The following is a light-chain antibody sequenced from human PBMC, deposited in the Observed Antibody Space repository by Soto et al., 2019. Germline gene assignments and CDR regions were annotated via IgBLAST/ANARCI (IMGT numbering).Light chain of an antibody. Sequence: QSVLTQPPSMSGAPGQRVTISCTGSSSNIGAGYDVHWYQQHPGTPPKLLIFDNNNRPPGVPDRFSGSKSDTSASLAITGLQAEDEADYYCQSFDTSLSGFVVFGGGTKLTVL. CDR3: QSFDTSLSGFVV. CDR1: SSNIGAGYD. V-gene: IGLV1-40*01. CDR2: DNN. J-gene: IGLJ2*01.